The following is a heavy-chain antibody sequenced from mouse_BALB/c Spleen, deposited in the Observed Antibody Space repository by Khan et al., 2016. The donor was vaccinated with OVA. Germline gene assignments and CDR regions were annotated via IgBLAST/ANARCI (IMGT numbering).Heavy chain of an antibody. J-gene: IGHJ2*01. CDR3: RISTISA. CDR1: GYNIKDIY. V-gene: IGHV14-3*02. Sequence: VQLQQSGAELVKPAASLKLSCTASGYNIKDIYIHWVKQRPEKGLERIRRTDPANGNTKYDPKFQGKATITADTSSNTAYLQLSSLTSEDTAIDYCRISTISAWGQGTTLTVSS. CDR2: TDPANGNT.